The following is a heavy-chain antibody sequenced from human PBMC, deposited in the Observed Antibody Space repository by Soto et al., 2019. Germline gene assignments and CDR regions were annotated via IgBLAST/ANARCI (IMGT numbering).Heavy chain of an antibody. CDR3: AREPMPASYDSSGYYHNDAFDI. J-gene: IGHJ3*02. V-gene: IGHV1-18*01. Sequence: ASVKVSCKASGYTFTSYGISWVRQAPGQGLEWMGWISAYNGNTNYAQKLQGRVTMTTDTSTSTAYMELRSLRSDDTAVYYCAREPMPASYDSSGYYHNDAFDIWGQGTMVTV. CDR2: ISAYNGNT. D-gene: IGHD3-22*01. CDR1: GYTFTSYG.